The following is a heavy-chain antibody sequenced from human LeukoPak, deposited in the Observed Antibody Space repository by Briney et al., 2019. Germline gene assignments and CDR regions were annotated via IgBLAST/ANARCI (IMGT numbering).Heavy chain of an antibody. CDR2: ISGSGGST. CDR1: EFTFSSYA. V-gene: IGHV3-23*01. J-gene: IGHJ5*02. CDR3: ARDRSGSSGWVDP. Sequence: GGSLRLSCAASEFTFSSYAMNWVRQAPGKGLEWVSAISGSGGSTYYADSVKGRFTISRDNSKNTLYLQMNSLGAEDTAVYYCARDRSGSSGWVDPWGQGTLVTVSS. D-gene: IGHD3-10*01.